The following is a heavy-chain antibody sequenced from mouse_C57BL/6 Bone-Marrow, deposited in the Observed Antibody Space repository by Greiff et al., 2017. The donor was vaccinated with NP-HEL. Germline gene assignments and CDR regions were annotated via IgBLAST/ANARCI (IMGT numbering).Heavy chain of an antibody. CDR1: GFNIKDDY. CDR3: TTYYYDPY. Sequence: EVQLVESGAELVRPGASVKLSCTASGFNIKDDYMHWVKQRPEQGLEWIGWIDPENGDTEYASKFQGKATITADTSSNTAYLQLSSLTSEDTAVYYCTTYYYDPYWGQGTLVTVSA. J-gene: IGHJ3*01. CDR2: IDPENGDT. D-gene: IGHD1-1*01. V-gene: IGHV14-4*01.